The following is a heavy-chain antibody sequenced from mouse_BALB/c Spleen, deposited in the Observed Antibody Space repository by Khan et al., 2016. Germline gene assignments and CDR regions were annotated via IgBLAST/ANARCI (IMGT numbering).Heavy chain of an antibody. CDR1: GVSITSGY. J-gene: IGHJ3*01. CDR3: ARDGGTGTLAY. CDR2: IRYSGST. D-gene: IGHD4-1*01. V-gene: IGHV3-8*02. Sequence: EVQLQESGPSLVKPSQTLSLTCSVTGVSITSGYWNWIRKFPGNKLEYMGYIRYSGSTYYNPSLKSRFSITRDTSKNQNYLQLNSVTTEDTATYYCARDGGTGTLAYWGQGTLVTVSA.